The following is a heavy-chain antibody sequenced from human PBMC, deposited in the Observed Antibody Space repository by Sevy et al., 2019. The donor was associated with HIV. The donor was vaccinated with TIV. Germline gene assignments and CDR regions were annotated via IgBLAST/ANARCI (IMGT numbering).Heavy chain of an antibody. CDR3: ARDISPIYCSSTSCYTGNYYYGMDV. J-gene: IGHJ6*02. V-gene: IGHV1-69*13. CDR2: IIPIFGTA. Sequence: ASVKVSCKASGGTFSSYAISWVQQAPGQGLEWMGGIIPIFGTANYAQKFQGRVTITADESTSTAYMELSSLRSEDTAVYYCARDISPIYCSSTSCYTGNYYYGMDVWGQGTTVTVSS. CDR1: GGTFSSYA. D-gene: IGHD2-2*02.